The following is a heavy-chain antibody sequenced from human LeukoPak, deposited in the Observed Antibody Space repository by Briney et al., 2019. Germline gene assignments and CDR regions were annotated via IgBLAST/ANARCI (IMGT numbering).Heavy chain of an antibody. V-gene: IGHV3-7*03. J-gene: IGHJ4*02. CDR1: GFSFGRYW. D-gene: IGHD3/OR15-3a*01. Sequence: GGSLRLSCVASGFSFGRYWMSWVRQAPGKGLEWVANIKLDGSEKNYVDSVKGRFTISRDNTKNSLYLQMNSLRAEDTAVFYCARDQYDTWSRRGNFDSWGQGTLVIVSS. CDR3: ARDQYDTWSRRGNFDS. CDR2: IKLDGSEK.